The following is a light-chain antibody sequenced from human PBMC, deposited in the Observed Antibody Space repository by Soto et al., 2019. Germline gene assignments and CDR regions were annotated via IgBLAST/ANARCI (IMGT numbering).Light chain of an antibody. CDR3: QQYGSSPYT. CDR1: QSISTSY. V-gene: IGKV3-20*01. J-gene: IGKJ2*01. CDR2: GVS. Sequence: EIVLTQSPGTLSLSPGERATLSCRARQSISTSYLAWYQQKPGQAPRLLIYGVSTRATGIPDRFSGSGSGADFTLTISRLEPEDSAVYYCQQYGSSPYTFGQGTKLEIK.